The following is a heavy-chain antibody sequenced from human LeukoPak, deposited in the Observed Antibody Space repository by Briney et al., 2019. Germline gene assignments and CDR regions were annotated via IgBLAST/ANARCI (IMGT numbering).Heavy chain of an antibody. J-gene: IGHJ4*02. V-gene: IGHV1-69*01. Sequence: SVKVSCKASGGTFSSYAISWVRQAPGQGLEWMGGIIPIFGTANYAQKFQGRVTITADESTSTAYMELSSLRSEDTAVYYCARGIFGVVTYYFDYWGQGTLVTVSS. D-gene: IGHD3-3*01. CDR2: IIPIFGTA. CDR3: ARGIFGVVTYYFDY. CDR1: GGTFSSYA.